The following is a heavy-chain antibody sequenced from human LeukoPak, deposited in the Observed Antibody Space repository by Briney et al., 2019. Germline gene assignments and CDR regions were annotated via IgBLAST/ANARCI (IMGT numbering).Heavy chain of an antibody. CDR3: ARVVGGSYYSANCFDY. CDR2: TSAYNGNT. D-gene: IGHD1-26*01. Sequence: GASVKVSCKPSGYTFISYGISWVRQAPGQGLEWMGWTSAYNGNTNYAQKLQGRVTMTTDTSTSTAYMELRGLRSDDTAVYYCARVVGGSYYSANCFDYWGQGTLVTVSS. CDR1: GYTFISYG. V-gene: IGHV1-18*01. J-gene: IGHJ4*02.